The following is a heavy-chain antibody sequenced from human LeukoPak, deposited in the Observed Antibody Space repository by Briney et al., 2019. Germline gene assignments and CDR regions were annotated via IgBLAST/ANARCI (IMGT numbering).Heavy chain of an antibody. CDR1: GGSINNYY. CDR3: ARKGGTFDY. J-gene: IGHJ4*02. CDR2: IYYSGST. V-gene: IGHV4-59*08. Sequence: PSETLSLTCSVWGGSINNYYWSWIRQPPGKGLEWIGYIYYSGSTNYNPSLKNRVTMSVDTSKNQFSLNLTSVIAADTAVYYCARKGGTFDYWGQGTLVTVSS. D-gene: IGHD2-15*01.